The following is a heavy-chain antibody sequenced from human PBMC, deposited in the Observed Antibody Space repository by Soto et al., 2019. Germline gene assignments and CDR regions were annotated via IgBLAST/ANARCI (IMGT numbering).Heavy chain of an antibody. CDR3: AGALEKPYFYYGLNW. D-gene: IGHD1-1*01. Sequence: VAGFRLSSLFRDRVLLVPFKGLEWVAATTYDGGIKHYVDSVKGRFTISRDNSKNTLYLQMNSLRVEDTATDYGAGALEKPYFYYGLNWWVQGTKVTFS. J-gene: IGHJ6*02. CDR2: TTYDGGIK. V-gene: IGHV3-30*03. CDR1: GFRLSSLF.